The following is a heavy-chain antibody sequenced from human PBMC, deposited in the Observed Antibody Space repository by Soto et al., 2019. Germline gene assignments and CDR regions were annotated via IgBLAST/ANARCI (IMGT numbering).Heavy chain of an antibody. D-gene: IGHD3-3*01. J-gene: IGHJ4*02. CDR2: INHSGST. V-gene: IGHV4-34*01. CDR3: ARGGAYYDFWSGYYLLDY. Sequence: SETLSLTCAVYGGSFSGYYWSWIRQPPGKGLEWIGEINHSGSTNYNPSLKSRVTISVDTSKNQFSLKLSSVTAADTAVYYCARGGAYYDFWSGYYLLDYWGQGTLVTVSS. CDR1: GGSFSGYY.